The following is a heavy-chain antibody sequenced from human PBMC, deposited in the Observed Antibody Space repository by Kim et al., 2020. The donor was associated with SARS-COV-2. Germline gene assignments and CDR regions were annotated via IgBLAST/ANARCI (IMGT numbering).Heavy chain of an antibody. CDR2: ST. J-gene: IGHJ4*02. Sequence: STKHNPSPKGRVTISVDKSKNQFSLKLSSVTAADTAVYYCARVYSSGLDYWGQGTLVTVSS. CDR3: ARVYSSGLDY. D-gene: IGHD6-19*01. V-gene: IGHV4-4*02.